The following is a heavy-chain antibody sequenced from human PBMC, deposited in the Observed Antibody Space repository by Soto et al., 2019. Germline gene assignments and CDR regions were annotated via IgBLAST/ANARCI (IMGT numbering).Heavy chain of an antibody. CDR1: GFTFSSYA. V-gene: IGHV3-30-3*01. J-gene: IGHJ4*02. CDR3: ARDIDGYNGGIHY. Sequence: GGSLRLSCAASGFTFSSYAMHWVRQAPGKGLEWVAVISYDGSNKYYADSVKGRFTISRDNSKNTLYLQMNSLRAEDTAVYYCARDIDGYNGGIHYWGQGTLVTASS. D-gene: IGHD5-12*01. CDR2: ISYDGSNK.